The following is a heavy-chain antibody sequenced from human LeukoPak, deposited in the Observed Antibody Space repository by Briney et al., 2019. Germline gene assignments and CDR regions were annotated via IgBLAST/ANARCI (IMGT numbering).Heavy chain of an antibody. V-gene: IGHV4-4*07. CDR3: ARADSSSWYRAFDI. Sequence: SETLSLTCTVSGGSISSYYWSWIRQPAGKGLEWIGRIYTSGSTNYNPSLKSRATMSVDTSKNQFSLKLSSVTAADTAVYYCARADSSSWYRAFDIWGQGTMVTVSS. J-gene: IGHJ3*02. CDR2: IYTSGST. CDR1: GGSISSYY. D-gene: IGHD6-13*01.